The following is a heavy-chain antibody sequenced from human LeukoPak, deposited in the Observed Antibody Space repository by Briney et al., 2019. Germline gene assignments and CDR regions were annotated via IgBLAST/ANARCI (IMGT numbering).Heavy chain of an antibody. J-gene: IGHJ4*02. D-gene: IGHD6-19*01. CDR2: ISYDGSNK. CDR1: GFTFSSYA. CDR3: ARGVSKQWLVHYYFDY. V-gene: IGHV3-30*04. Sequence: GGSLRLSCAASGFTFSSYAMHWVRQAPGKGLEWVAVISYDGSNKYYADSVKGRFTISRDNSTNTLYLQMNSLRAEDTAVYYCARGVSKQWLVHYYFDYWGQGTLVTVSS.